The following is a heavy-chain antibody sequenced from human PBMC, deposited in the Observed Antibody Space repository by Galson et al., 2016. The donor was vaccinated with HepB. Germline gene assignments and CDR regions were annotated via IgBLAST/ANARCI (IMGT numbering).Heavy chain of an antibody. D-gene: IGHD2/OR15-2a*01. V-gene: IGHV4-39*01. CDR2: MYFSGVS. J-gene: IGHJ4*02. CDR1: GDSITSPNVY. CDR3: ASGPNKGGYRTYFAI. Sequence: ETLSLTCNVSGDSITSPNVYWAWIRQTPGKGLEWIATMYFSGVSHYNPSLGGRVTMSVDTPKRQIALKLTSVTAADTAMYFCASGPNKGGYRTYFAIWGRGTLVTGS.